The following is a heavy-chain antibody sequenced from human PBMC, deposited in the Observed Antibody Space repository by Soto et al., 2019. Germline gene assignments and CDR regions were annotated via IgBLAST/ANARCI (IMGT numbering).Heavy chain of an antibody. V-gene: IGHV1-18*04. J-gene: IGHJ6*02. CDR2: ISAYNGNT. Sequence: ASVKVSCKASGYTFTSYGISWARQAPGQGLEWMGWISAYNGNTNYAQKLQGRVTMTTDTSTSTAYMELRSLRSDDTAVYYCARDRSGYCSGGSCRPHYYYYGMDVWGQGTTVTVSS. CDR3: ARDRSGYCSGGSCRPHYYYYGMDV. CDR1: GYTFTSYG. D-gene: IGHD2-15*01.